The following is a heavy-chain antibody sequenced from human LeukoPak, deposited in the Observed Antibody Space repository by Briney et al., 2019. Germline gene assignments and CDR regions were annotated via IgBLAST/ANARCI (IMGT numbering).Heavy chain of an antibody. D-gene: IGHD1-26*01. V-gene: IGHV5-51*01. Sequence: GESLKIFCCVSGYRFTSYWGGWVRQMPGKGLEWMGIIYPGVSGTRYSPSFQGQVTISADKSISTAYLQWSSLRASDTAMHYWARRDAEWELLDYWGQGTLVTVSS. J-gene: IGHJ4*02. CDR3: ARRDAEWELLDY. CDR1: GYRFTSYW. CDR2: IYPGVSGT.